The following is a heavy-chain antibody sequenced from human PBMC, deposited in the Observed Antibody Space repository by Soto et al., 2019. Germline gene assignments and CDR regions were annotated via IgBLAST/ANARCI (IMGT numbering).Heavy chain of an antibody. D-gene: IGHD5-12*01. J-gene: IGHJ4*02. Sequence: PSETLSLTCTVSGVYVSSGSYHWSWIRQHPGKGLEWIGYIYYSGSTYYNPSLKSRVTISVDTSKNQFSLKLSSVTAADTAVYYCARANVDIVATAFDYWGQGTLVTVST. V-gene: IGHV4-31*03. CDR1: GVYVSSGSYH. CDR2: IYYSGST. CDR3: ARANVDIVATAFDY.